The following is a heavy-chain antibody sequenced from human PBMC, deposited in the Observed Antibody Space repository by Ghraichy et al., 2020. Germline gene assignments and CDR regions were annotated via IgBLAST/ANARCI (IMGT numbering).Heavy chain of an antibody. CDR3: ARLQVLTFSIRYMDV. CDR1: GFTFSSYS. V-gene: IGHV3-48*02. CDR2: ISSSSSTI. D-gene: IGHD4-11*01. J-gene: IGHJ6*03. Sequence: GGSLRLSCAASGFTFSSYSMNWVRQAPGKGLEWVSYISSSSSTIYYADSVKGRFTISRDNAKNSLYLQMNSLRDEDTAVYYCARLQVLTFSIRYMDVWGKGTTVTVSS.